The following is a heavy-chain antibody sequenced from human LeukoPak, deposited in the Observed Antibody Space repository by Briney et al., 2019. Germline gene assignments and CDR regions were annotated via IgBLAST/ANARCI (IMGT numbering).Heavy chain of an antibody. Sequence: ASVKVSCKASGYTFTSYDINWVRQATGQGLEWMGWMNPNSGNTGYAQKFQGRVTMTRNTSISTAYMELSSLRSEDTAVYYCARNTYSYGPLYYYYYMDVWGKGTTVTISS. V-gene: IGHV1-8*01. D-gene: IGHD5-18*01. CDR3: ARNTYSYGPLYYYYYMDV. J-gene: IGHJ6*03. CDR1: GYTFTSYD. CDR2: MNPNSGNT.